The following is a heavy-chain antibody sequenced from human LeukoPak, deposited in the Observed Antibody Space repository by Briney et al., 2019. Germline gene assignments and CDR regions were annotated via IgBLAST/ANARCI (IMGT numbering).Heavy chain of an antibody. Sequence: SVKVSCKASGGTFSSYATSWVRQAPGQGLEWMGGIIPIFGTANYAQKFQGRVTITADESTSTAYMELSSLRSEDTAVYYCASDSNYGSGFDYWGQGTLVTVSS. CDR1: GGTFSSYA. CDR3: ASDSNYGSGFDY. D-gene: IGHD4-11*01. J-gene: IGHJ4*02. CDR2: IIPIFGTA. V-gene: IGHV1-69*13.